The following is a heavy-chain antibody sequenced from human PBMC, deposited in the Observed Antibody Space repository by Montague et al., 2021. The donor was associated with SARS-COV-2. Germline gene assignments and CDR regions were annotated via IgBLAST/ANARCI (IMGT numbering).Heavy chain of an antibody. D-gene: IGHD3-3*01. CDR3: ARATRITIFGVVNQFNY. Sequence: SETLSLTCTVSGGSISSYYWSWIRQPPGKGLEWIGYIYYSGSTYYNPSLKSRVTISVDTSKNQFSLKLSSVTAADTAVYYCARATRITIFGVVNQFNYWGQGTLVTVSS. CDR1: GGSISSYY. J-gene: IGHJ4*02. V-gene: IGHV4-59*12. CDR2: IYYSGST.